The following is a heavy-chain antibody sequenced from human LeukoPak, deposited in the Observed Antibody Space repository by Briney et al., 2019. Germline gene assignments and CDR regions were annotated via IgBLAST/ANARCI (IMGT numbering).Heavy chain of an antibody. Sequence: PGGSLRLSCAASGFTFSSYSMNWVRQAPGKGLEWVSAISGSGGSTYYADSVKGRFTISRDNSKNTLYLQMNSLRAEDTAVYYCAKAGAVVVVAAKLFDYWGQGTLVAVSS. V-gene: IGHV3-23*01. CDR3: AKAGAVVVVAAKLFDY. CDR2: ISGSGGST. J-gene: IGHJ4*02. D-gene: IGHD2-15*01. CDR1: GFTFSSYS.